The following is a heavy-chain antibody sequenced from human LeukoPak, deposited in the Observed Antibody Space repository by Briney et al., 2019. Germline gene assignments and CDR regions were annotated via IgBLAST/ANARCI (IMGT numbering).Heavy chain of an antibody. CDR2: IYYSGST. Sequence: SETLSLTCTVSGGSISSGGYYWSWIRQHPGKGLEWIGYIYYSGSTYYNPSLKSRVTISVDTSKNQFSLKLSSVTAADTAVYYCARDRGIAATLDYWGQGTLVTVSS. D-gene: IGHD6-13*01. V-gene: IGHV4-31*03. CDR3: ARDRGIAATLDY. CDR1: GGSISSGGYY. J-gene: IGHJ4*02.